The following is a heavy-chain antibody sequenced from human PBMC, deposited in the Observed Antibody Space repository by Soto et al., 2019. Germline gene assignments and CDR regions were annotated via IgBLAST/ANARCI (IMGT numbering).Heavy chain of an antibody. CDR1: EFTFSTYA. CDR2: ISNSGDIT. Sequence: GGSLRLSCAASEFTFSTYAMTWVRQAPGRGLQWVATISNSGDITYYADSVKGRFTISRDNAKNSLYLQMNSLRAEDTAVYYCAGEISADPYCYYFDYWGQGTLVTVSS. J-gene: IGHJ4*02. D-gene: IGHD2-21*02. CDR3: AGEISADPYCYYFDY. V-gene: IGHV3-21*01.